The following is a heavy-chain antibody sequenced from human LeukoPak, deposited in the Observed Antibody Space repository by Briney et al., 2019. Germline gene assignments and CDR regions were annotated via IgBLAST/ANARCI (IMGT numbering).Heavy chain of an antibody. Sequence: GGSLRLSCAASGFTFSTYSMNWVRQAPGRGLEWVSYIGPRGRNIYYADSVKGRFTISRDNAKNSLYLQMNSLRAEDTAVYYCARAPGVFLEYFQHWGQGTLVTVSS. CDR3: ARAPGVFLEYFQH. J-gene: IGHJ1*01. CDR2: IGPRGRNI. CDR1: GFTFSTYS. D-gene: IGHD2-2*01. V-gene: IGHV3-48*04.